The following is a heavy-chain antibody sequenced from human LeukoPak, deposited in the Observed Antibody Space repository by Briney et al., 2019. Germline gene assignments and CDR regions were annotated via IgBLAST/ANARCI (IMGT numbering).Heavy chain of an antibody. CDR2: IKQDRSEK. J-gene: IGHJ4*02. D-gene: IGHD6-13*01. CDR3: TREAAAGIDY. CDR1: GFTFSTYW. Sequence: GGSLRLSCAASGFTFSTYWMSWVRQAPGKGLEWVANIKQDRSEKYYLDSVKGRFTISRDNAKNSLCLQMNSLRAEDTAVYFCTREAAAGIDYWGQGTLVTVSS. V-gene: IGHV3-7*01.